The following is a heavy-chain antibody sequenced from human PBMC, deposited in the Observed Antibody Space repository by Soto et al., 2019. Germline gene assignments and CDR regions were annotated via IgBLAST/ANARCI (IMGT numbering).Heavy chain of an antibody. CDR2: INHSGST. CDR3: ARVGFNWNDDYYGMDV. J-gene: IGHJ6*02. Sequence: SETLSLTCAVYGGSFSGYYWSWIRQPPGKGLEWIGEINHSGSTNYNPSLKSRVTISVDTSKNQFSLKLSSVTAADTAVYYCARVGFNWNDDYYGMDVWGQGTXVTVSS. CDR1: GGSFSGYY. D-gene: IGHD1-20*01. V-gene: IGHV4-34*01.